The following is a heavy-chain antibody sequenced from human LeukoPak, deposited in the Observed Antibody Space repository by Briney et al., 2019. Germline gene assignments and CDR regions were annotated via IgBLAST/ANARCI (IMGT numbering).Heavy chain of an antibody. V-gene: IGHV1-3*01. CDR2: INAGNGNT. D-gene: IGHD2-21*01. CDR1: GYTFTSYA. J-gene: IGHJ5*02. CDR3: ARYCGGWFDP. Sequence: ASVKVSCKASGYTFTSYAMHWVRQAPGQRLEWMGWINAGNGNTKYSQKLQGRVTMTTDTSTSTAYMELRSLRSDDTAVYYCARYCGGWFDPWGQGTLVTVSS.